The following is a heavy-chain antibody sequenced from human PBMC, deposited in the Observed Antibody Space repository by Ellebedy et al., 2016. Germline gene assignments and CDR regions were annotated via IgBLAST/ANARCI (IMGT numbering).Heavy chain of an antibody. Sequence: GESLKISCAASGFTFSSYWMSWVRQAPGKGLEWVANIKQDGSEKYYVDSVKGRFTISRDNAKNSLYLQMNSLRVEDTAVYYCARASQDIVVVPAAPSMDVWGQGTTVTVSS. D-gene: IGHD2-2*01. V-gene: IGHV3-7*03. CDR3: ARASQDIVVVPAAPSMDV. CDR1: GFTFSSYW. J-gene: IGHJ6*02. CDR2: IKQDGSEK.